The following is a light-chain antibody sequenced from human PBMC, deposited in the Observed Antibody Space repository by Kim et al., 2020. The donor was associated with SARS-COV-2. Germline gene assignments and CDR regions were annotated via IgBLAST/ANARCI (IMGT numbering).Light chain of an antibody. V-gene: IGKV3-20*01. CDR2: GAS. CDR3: QQYGSSPEYT. Sequence: PGSCSTLTCRASQSVSSSYLAWYQQKPGQAPRLLTYGASSRATGIPDRFSGSGSGTDFTLTISRLEPEDFAVYYCQQYGSSPEYTFGQGTKLEI. J-gene: IGKJ2*01. CDR1: QSVSSSY.